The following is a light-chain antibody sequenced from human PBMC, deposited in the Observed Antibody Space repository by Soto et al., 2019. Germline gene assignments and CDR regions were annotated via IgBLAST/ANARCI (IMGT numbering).Light chain of an antibody. CDR3: QQSYSTPLT. J-gene: IGKJ4*01. Sequence: DIQMTQSPSSLSASVGDRVTITCRASQSSSSYLHWYQQKPGKAPKLLIYAASSLQSGVPSRFSGSRSGTDFTLTIISLQPEDFATYYCQQSYSTPLTFDGGTKVEIK. CDR1: QSSSSY. V-gene: IGKV1-39*01. CDR2: AAS.